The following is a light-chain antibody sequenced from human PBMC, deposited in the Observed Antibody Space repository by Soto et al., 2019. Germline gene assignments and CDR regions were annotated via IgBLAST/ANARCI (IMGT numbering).Light chain of an antibody. CDR3: MQALQTPYT. CDR2: LGF. CDR1: QRLLHSNGNIF. V-gene: IGKV2-28*01. Sequence: EIVMTQSPPSLTVTPGGPASISCSSGQRLLHSNGNIFLDWYLQKPGQSPQLLIYLGFNRASGVPDRVSGSAAGTDFTLKISRVEAEDAGVYYCMQALQTPYTFGQGTKVDIK. J-gene: IGKJ2*01.